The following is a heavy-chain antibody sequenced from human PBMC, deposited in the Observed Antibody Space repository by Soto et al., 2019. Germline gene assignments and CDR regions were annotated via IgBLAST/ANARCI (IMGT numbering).Heavy chain of an antibody. Sequence: GGSLRLSCAASGFTFSSSGMSWVRQAPGKGLEWVSGITDSGGSTYYVDSVKGRFTISRDNSKNTLSLEMNSLRAEDTAVYYCAKDSGWLHYYWGRGPLVTASS. CDR1: GFTFSSSG. V-gene: IGHV3-23*01. CDR3: AKDSGWLHYY. D-gene: IGHD5-12*01. J-gene: IGHJ4*02. CDR2: ITDSGGST.